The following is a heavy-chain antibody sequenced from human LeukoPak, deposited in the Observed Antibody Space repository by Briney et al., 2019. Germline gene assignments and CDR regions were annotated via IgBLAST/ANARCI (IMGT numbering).Heavy chain of an antibody. J-gene: IGHJ4*02. CDR2: TYPGDSDT. V-gene: IGHV5-51*01. CDR3: ARRPAGYSYGPSDY. D-gene: IGHD5-18*01. CDR1: GYSFTSYW. Sequence: ASVKVSCKGSGYSFTSYWIGWVRQMPGKGLEWMGITYPGDSDTRYSPSFQGQVTISADKSISTAYLQWSSLKASDTAMYYCARRPAGYSYGPSDYWGQGTLVTVSS.